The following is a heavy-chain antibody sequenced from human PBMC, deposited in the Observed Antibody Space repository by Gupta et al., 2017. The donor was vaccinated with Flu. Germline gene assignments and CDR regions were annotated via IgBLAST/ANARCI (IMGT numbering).Heavy chain of an antibody. CDR1: GFAFTNYA. J-gene: IGHJ4*02. CDR3: AKDLHRFVPSSGYFAN. Sequence: EVQLLESGGGLVQPGGSLRLSCAASGFAFTNYAMFWVRQAPGKGLEWVSSISGSGGSTYYADSVKGRFTISRDTSRNTLFLQMHSLRAEDTAQYFCAKDLHRFVPSSGYFANWGQGTLVTVSS. CDR2: ISGSGGST. D-gene: IGHD3-22*01. V-gene: IGHV3-23*01.